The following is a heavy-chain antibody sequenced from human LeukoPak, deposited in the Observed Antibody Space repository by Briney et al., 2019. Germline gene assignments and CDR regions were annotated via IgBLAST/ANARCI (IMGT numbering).Heavy chain of an antibody. D-gene: IGHD2-21*02. J-gene: IGHJ1*01. CDR2: ISWNSGSI. Sequence: PGGSLRLSCAASGFTFDDYAMHWVRQAPGKGLEWVSGISWNSGSIGYADSVKGRFTISRDNAKNSLYLQMNSLRAEDTALYYCARSGVTATRGYFQHWGQGTLVTVSS. CDR3: ARSGVTATRGYFQH. V-gene: IGHV3-9*01. CDR1: GFTFDDYA.